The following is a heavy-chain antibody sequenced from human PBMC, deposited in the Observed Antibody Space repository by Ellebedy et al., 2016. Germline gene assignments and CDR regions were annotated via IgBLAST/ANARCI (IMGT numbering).Heavy chain of an antibody. CDR1: GYSISSGYY. V-gene: IGHV4-38-2*02. D-gene: IGHD3-16*01. CDR3: ARVSRGGWGSALFDY. Sequence: SETLSLTXTVSGYSISSGYYWGWIRQPPGKGLEWIGSIYHSGSTYYNPSLKSRVTISVDTSKNQFSLKLSSVTAADTAVYYCARVSRGGWGSALFDYWGQGTLVTVSS. CDR2: IYHSGST. J-gene: IGHJ4*02.